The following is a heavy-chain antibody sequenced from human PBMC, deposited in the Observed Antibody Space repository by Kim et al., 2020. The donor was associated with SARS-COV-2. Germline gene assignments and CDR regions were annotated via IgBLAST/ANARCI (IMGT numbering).Heavy chain of an antibody. CDR3: ARERYYYGSGSLGNYYYGMDV. V-gene: IGHV4-59*01. CDR2: IYYSGST. D-gene: IGHD3-10*01. CDR1: GGSISSYY. J-gene: IGHJ6*02. Sequence: SETLSLTCTVSGGSISSYYWSWIRQPPGKGLEWIGYIYYSGSTNYNPSLKSRVTISVDTSKNQFSLKLSSVTAADTAVYYCARERYYYGSGSLGNYYYGMDVWGQGTTVTVSS.